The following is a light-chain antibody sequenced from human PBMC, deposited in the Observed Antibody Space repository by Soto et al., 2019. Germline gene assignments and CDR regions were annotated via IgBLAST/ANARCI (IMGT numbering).Light chain of an antibody. CDR1: SSDVGGYNS. CDR3: SSYAGSNNFDV. V-gene: IGLV2-8*01. CDR2: EVT. Sequence: QSALTQPPSASGSPGQSVTISCTGTSSDVGGYNSVSWYQQHPGKAPKVMIYEVTKRPSGVPDRFSGSKSGNTASLTVSGLQAEDEADYYCSSYAGSNNFDVFGTGTKLTVL. J-gene: IGLJ1*01.